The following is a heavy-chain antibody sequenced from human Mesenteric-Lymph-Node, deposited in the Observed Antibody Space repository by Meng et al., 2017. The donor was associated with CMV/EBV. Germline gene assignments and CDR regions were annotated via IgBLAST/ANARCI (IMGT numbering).Heavy chain of an antibody. J-gene: IGHJ4*02. Sequence: SETLSLTCAVNGGPFSGYYWSWFRQPPGKGLEWIGEINHSGRIDYNPSLKSRVTISVDTSKNQFSLKLSSVTAADSAVYYRARGGGHIYYWGQGTLVTVSS. CDR3: ARGGGHIYY. CDR1: GGPFSGYY. CDR2: INHSGRI. V-gene: IGHV4-34*01.